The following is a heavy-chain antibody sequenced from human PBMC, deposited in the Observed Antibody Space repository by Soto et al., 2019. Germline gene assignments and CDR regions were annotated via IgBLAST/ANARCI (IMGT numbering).Heavy chain of an antibody. CDR3: ARGGYCSSTSCYYHLVFYYYYMDV. J-gene: IGHJ6*03. CDR1: GFTFSSYS. Sequence: EVQLVESGGGLVKPGGSLRLSCAASGFTFSSYSMNWVRQAPGNGLEWVSSISSSSSYIYYADSVKGRFTISRDNAKNSLYLQMNSLRAEDTAVYYCARGGYCSSTSCYYHLVFYYYYMDVWGKGTTVTVSS. V-gene: IGHV3-21*01. D-gene: IGHD2-2*01. CDR2: ISSSSSYI.